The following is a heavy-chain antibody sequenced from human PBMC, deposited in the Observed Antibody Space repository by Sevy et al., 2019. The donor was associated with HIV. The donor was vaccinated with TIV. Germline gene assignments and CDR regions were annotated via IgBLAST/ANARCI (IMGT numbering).Heavy chain of an antibody. V-gene: IGHV3-30*04. CDR3: ARCTQTRMIRGFLFDY. Sequence: GGSLRLSCVASGFTFSNFAMHWVRQSPGKGLEWVAVISNDGTKTYYSDSVEGRFTISRDTSKATLYLQMNSLRTEDTALYYWARCTQTRMIRGFLFDYWGQGTLVTVSS. CDR2: ISNDGTKT. J-gene: IGHJ4*01. CDR1: GFTFSNFA. D-gene: IGHD3-10*01.